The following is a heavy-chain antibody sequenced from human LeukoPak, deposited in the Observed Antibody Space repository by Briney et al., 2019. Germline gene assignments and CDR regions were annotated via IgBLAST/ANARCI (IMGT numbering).Heavy chain of an antibody. J-gene: IGHJ6*03. CDR1: GRSISSYY. CDR3: ARVAGTYYYYYYYMDV. V-gene: IGHV4-59*01. Sequence: SEIPSLTCTVSGRSISSYYWSWIRQPPGKGLEWIGYIYYSGSTNYNPSLKSRVTISVDTSKNQFFLKLSSVTAADTAVYYCARVAGTYYYYYYYMDVWGKGATVTVSS. CDR2: IYYSGST.